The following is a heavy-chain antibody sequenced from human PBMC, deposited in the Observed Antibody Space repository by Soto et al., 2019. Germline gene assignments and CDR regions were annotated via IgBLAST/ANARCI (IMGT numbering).Heavy chain of an antibody. Sequence: ASVKVSCKASGYTFTGYYMHWVRQAPGQGLEWMGWINPNSGGTNYAQKFQGRVTMTRDTSISTAYMELSRLRSDDTAVYYCARPKANWGYYFDYWGQGTLVTVSS. CDR2: INPNSGGT. V-gene: IGHV1-2*02. D-gene: IGHD7-27*01. CDR3: ARPKANWGYYFDY. CDR1: GYTFTGYY. J-gene: IGHJ4*02.